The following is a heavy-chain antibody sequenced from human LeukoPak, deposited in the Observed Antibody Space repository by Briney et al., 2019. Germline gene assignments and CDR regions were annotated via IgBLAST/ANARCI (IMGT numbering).Heavy chain of an antibody. J-gene: IGHJ4*02. CDR1: GGSISSSSYY. V-gene: IGHV4-61*02. CDR3: AREPGTAEIGRIDY. D-gene: IGHD1-1*01. CDR2: IYTSGST. Sequence: SETLSLTCTVSGGSISSSSYYWSWIRQPAGKGLEWIGRIYTSGSTNYNPSPKSRVTISVDTSKNQFSLKLSSVTAADTAVYYCAREPGTAEIGRIDYWGQGTLVTVSS.